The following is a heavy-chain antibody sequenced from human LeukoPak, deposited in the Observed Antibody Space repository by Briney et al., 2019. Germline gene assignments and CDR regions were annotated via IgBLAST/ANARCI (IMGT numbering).Heavy chain of an antibody. Sequence: PGGSLRLSCAATGFTFSSYPLSWVRQAPGKGLEWVSVIYSGGSTYYADSVKGRFTISRDNSKNTLYLQMNSLRAEDTAVYYCARELYYYGSGSLVSYWFDPWGQGTLVTVSS. CDR3: ARELYYYGSGSLVSYWFDP. CDR1: GFTFSSYP. J-gene: IGHJ5*02. V-gene: IGHV3-53*01. CDR2: IYSGGST. D-gene: IGHD3-10*01.